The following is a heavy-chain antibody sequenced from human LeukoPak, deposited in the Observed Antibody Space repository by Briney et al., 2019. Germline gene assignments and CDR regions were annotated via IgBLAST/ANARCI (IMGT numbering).Heavy chain of an antibody. D-gene: IGHD2-15*01. CDR1: GYTLISYW. V-gene: IGHV3-7*01. Sequence: GGSLRLSCAASGYTLISYWKSWVRQSRGKGLDWVANKKQDESEKYYVDSVKGRFTISRDNAKHSLYLQMNSLRAEDTAVYYCARDLVYHYYYYMDVWGKGTTVTVSS. CDR2: KKQDESEK. CDR3: ARDLVYHYYYYMDV. J-gene: IGHJ6*03.